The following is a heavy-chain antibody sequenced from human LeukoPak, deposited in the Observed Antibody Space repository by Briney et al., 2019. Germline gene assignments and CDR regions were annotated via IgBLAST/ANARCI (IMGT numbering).Heavy chain of an antibody. Sequence: GASVRVSCRVSGYSLSYLSIHWVRHVAAKGLEWMGGFEPEEGAHGETIFAQKFEDRLTLTEDTSTDTAYMELVRLTSEDTAVYYCATDRLEIYALHIWGQGTAVTVSS. J-gene: IGHJ3*02. V-gene: IGHV1-24*01. CDR3: ATDRLEIYALHI. D-gene: IGHD1-1*01. CDR2: FEPEEGAHGET. CDR1: GYSLSYLS.